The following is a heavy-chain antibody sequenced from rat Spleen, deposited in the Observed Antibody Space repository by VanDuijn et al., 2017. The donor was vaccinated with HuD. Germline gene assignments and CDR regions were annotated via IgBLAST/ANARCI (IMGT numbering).Heavy chain of an antibody. Sequence: EVQLVESGGGLVQPGRSLKLSCVASGFTFNNYWMTWIRQAPGKGLEWVASITHTGGSTYYPDSVKGRFTVSRENAKSTLYFLIDSLRSEDTATYYCVRQETSGYSNWFTYWGQGTLVTVSS. CDR1: GFTFNNYW. V-gene: IGHV5-31*01. CDR3: VRQETSGYSNWFTY. D-gene: IGHD4-3*01. J-gene: IGHJ3*01. CDR2: ITHTGGST.